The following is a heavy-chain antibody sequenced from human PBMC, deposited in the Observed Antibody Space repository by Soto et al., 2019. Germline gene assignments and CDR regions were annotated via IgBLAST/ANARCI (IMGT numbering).Heavy chain of an antibody. V-gene: IGHV4-31*03. CDR2: IYYSGST. CDR3: ARGVYGENWFDP. CDR1: GGSISSGGYY. Sequence: QVQLQESGPGLVKPSQTLSLTCTVSGGSISSGGYYWSWIRQHPGKGLEWIGYIYYSGSTYYNPSLTSRVTISVDTSKNQFSLKLSSVTAADTAVYYCARGVYGENWFDPWGQGTLVTVSS. D-gene: IGHD3-10*01. J-gene: IGHJ5*02.